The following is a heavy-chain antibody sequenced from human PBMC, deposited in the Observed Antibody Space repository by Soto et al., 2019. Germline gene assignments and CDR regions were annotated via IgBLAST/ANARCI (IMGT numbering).Heavy chain of an antibody. D-gene: IGHD3-16*02. CDR1: GGSISSYY. V-gene: IGHV4-59*01. CDR3: ARLLYDYVWGSYRFTGLDY. CDR2: IYYSGST. Sequence: SETLSLTCTVSGGSISSYYWSWIRQPPGKGLEWIGYIYYSGSTNYNPSLKSRVTISVDTSKNQFSLKLSSVTAADTAAYYCARLLYDYVWGSYRFTGLDYWGQGTLVTVSS. J-gene: IGHJ4*02.